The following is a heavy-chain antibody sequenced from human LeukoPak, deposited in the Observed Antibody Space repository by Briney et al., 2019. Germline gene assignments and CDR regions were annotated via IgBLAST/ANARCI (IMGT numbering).Heavy chain of an antibody. CDR3: ATDYSSSWSEGEYYFDY. V-gene: IGHV1-18*01. Sequence: ASVKVSCKASGYTFTSYGISWVRQAPGQGLEWMGWISAYNGNTNYAQKLQGRVTMTTDTSTSTAYMELRSLRSDDTAVYYCATDYSSSWSEGEYYFDYWGQGTLVTVSS. CDR2: ISAYNGNT. CDR1: GYTFTSYG. J-gene: IGHJ4*02. D-gene: IGHD6-13*01.